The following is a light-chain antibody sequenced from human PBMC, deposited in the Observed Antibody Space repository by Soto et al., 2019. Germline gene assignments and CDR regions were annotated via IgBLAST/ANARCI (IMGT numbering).Light chain of an antibody. CDR3: TSYVGNDIWV. Sequence: QSAPTQPPSASGSPGQSVTTSCTGTSSDVGAYKYVSWYQQYPGKAPKLMIYEVTKRPSGVPDRFSGSKSGNTASLTVSGLQAEDEADYYCTSYVGNDIWVFGGATKLTVL. J-gene: IGLJ3*02. V-gene: IGLV2-8*01. CDR2: EVT. CDR1: SSDVGAYKY.